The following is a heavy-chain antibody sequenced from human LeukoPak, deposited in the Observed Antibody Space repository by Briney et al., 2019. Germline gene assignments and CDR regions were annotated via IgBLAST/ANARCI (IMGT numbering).Heavy chain of an antibody. J-gene: IGHJ4*02. D-gene: IGHD3-3*01. CDR2: INPNSGGT. CDR3: ARENYDFWSGYRHPPDY. V-gene: IGHV1-2*02. CDR1: GYTFTGYY. Sequence: ASVKVSCKASGYTFTGYYMHWVRQAPGQGLEWMGWINPNSGGTNYAQKFQGRVTMTRDTSISTAYMELSRLRSDDTAVYYCARENYDFWSGYRHPPDYWGQGTLVTVSS.